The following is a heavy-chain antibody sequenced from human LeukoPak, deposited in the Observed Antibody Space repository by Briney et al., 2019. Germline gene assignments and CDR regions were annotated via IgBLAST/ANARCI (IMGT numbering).Heavy chain of an antibody. J-gene: IGHJ4*02. CDR3: ARDRWRDSTSSFDY. Sequence: GASVKVSCKASGYTFTNYGINWVRQAPGQGLEWMGWIIAYNGNTNYAQKLQGRVTMTTDTSTSTAYMELRSLRPDDTAVYYCARDRWRDSTSSFDYWGQGTLVTVSS. CDR1: GYTFTNYG. V-gene: IGHV1-18*01. CDR2: IIAYNGNT. D-gene: IGHD6-6*01.